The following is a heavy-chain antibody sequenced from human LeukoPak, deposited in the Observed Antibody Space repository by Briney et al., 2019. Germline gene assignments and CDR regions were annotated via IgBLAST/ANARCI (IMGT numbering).Heavy chain of an antibody. CDR3: ARAYGDRFVYSFDS. Sequence: PGGSLRLSCAASGFTFSSYGMNWVRQAPGKGLEWVSSISSYATYIHYADSVKGRFTISKDNAKNSVYLQMNSLRAEDTAVYFCARAYGDRFVYSFDSWGQGTLVTVSS. V-gene: IGHV3-21*01. J-gene: IGHJ4*02. CDR1: GFTFSSYG. CDR2: ISSYATYI. D-gene: IGHD4-17*01.